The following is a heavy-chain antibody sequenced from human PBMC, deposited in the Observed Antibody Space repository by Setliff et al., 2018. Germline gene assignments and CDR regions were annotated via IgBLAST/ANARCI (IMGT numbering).Heavy chain of an antibody. CDR2: ISAYNGNT. Sequence: ASVKVSCKASGYTFTSYGISWVRQAPGQGLEWRGWISAYNGNTHYAQKLQGRVTMTTDTTTSTAYLELRSLRSDDTAVYYCARAVGYCRGGICYKGDDYWGQGTLVTVSS. D-gene: IGHD2-15*01. V-gene: IGHV1-18*01. CDR3: ARAVGYCRGGICYKGDDY. CDR1: GYTFTSYG. J-gene: IGHJ4*02.